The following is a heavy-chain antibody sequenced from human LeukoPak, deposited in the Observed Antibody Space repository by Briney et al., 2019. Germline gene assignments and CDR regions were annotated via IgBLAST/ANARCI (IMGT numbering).Heavy chain of an antibody. Sequence: PGGSLRLSCVASGFTFSDHYMDWVRQAPGKGLEWVVRTRNKANRYSTEYAASVKGRFTISRDDSQNSLYLQMNSLKTEDTAVYYCTSYYDILTGEKFIDYWGQGTLVTVSS. CDR2: TRNKANRYST. J-gene: IGHJ4*02. CDR1: GFTFSDHY. CDR3: TSYYDILTGEKFIDY. V-gene: IGHV3-72*01. D-gene: IGHD3-9*01.